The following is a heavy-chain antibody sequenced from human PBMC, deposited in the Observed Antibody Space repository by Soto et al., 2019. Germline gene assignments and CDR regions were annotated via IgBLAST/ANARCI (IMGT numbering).Heavy chain of an antibody. D-gene: IGHD3-10*01. CDR1: GFTFSSYS. CDR3: ARDERGRGVNRRPPNWFDP. CDR2: ISSSSSYI. V-gene: IGHV3-21*01. Sequence: GGSLRLSCAASGFTFSSYSMNWVRQAPGKGLEWVSSISSSSSYIYYADSVKGRFTISRDNAKNSLYLQMNSLRAEDTAVYYCARDERGRGVNRRPPNWFDPWGQGTLVTVSS. J-gene: IGHJ5*02.